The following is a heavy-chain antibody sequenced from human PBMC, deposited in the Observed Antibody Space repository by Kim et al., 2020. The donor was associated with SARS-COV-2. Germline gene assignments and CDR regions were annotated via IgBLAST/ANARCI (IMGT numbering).Heavy chain of an antibody. D-gene: IGHD6-25*01. V-gene: IGHV4-59*01. CDR3: ARAVSGDWFDP. J-gene: IGHJ5*02. CDR2: T. Sequence: TNYNPSLKSRVTISIDTSKTQFSLRLSSVTAADTAVYYCARAVSGDWFDPWGQGTLVTVSS.